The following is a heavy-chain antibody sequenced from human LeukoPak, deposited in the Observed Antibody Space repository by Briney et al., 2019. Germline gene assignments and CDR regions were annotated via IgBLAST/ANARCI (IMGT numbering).Heavy chain of an antibody. J-gene: IGHJ5*02. CDR1: GYHFTGYH. Sequence: ASVKVSCKVSGYHFTGYHVHWVRQAPGQGLEWIGRISTDSGDTNGAQKFQGRVTMTRDTSISTAYMEFSGLTSDASAVYYCAGLGSTVKGRIDPWGQGTPVTVST. CDR3: AGLGSTVKGRIDP. V-gene: IGHV1-2*02. CDR2: ISTDSGDT. D-gene: IGHD5/OR15-5a*01.